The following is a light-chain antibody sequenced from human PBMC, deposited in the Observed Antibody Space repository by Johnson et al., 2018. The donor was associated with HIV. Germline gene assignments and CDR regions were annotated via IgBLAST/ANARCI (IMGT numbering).Light chain of an antibody. Sequence: QSVLTQPPSVSAAPGQKVTIPCSGSSSNIGKNSVSWYQQLPGTAPKLLIYESNKRPSGIPDRFSGSKSGTSATLGITGLQPGDEADYYCGTWDTRLSVLFAFGSGTKGAVL. CDR3: GTWDTRLSVLFA. V-gene: IGLV1-51*02. CDR1: SSNIGKNS. J-gene: IGLJ1*01. CDR2: ESN.